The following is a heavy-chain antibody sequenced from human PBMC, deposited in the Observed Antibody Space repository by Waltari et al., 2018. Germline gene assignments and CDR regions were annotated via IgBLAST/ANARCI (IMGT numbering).Heavy chain of an antibody. J-gene: IGHJ4*02. V-gene: IGHV1-69*14. D-gene: IGHD3-9*01. CDR1: GGTFSSYA. CDR2: IIPIFGTA. Sequence: QVQLVQSGAEVKKPGASVKFSCKASGGTFSSYAISWVGQAPGQGLEWMGGIIPIFGTANYAQKFQGRVTITADKSTSTAYMELSSLRSEDTAVYYCARGGYDILTGGFDYWGQGTLVTVSS. CDR3: ARGGYDILTGGFDY.